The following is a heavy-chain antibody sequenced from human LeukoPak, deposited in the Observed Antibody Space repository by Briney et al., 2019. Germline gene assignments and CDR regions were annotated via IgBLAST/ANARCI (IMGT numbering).Heavy chain of an antibody. Sequence: PGGSLRLSCAASGFTFSSYVMNWLRQAPGEGLEWVSTISGSDDRTFYADSVKGRFTISRDNSKNTLYLQMNSLRAEDTAVYYCARAGIVVVITPFDYWGQGTLVTVSS. J-gene: IGHJ4*02. D-gene: IGHD3-22*01. CDR1: GFTFSSYV. CDR3: ARAGIVVVITPFDY. V-gene: IGHV3-23*01. CDR2: ISGSDDRT.